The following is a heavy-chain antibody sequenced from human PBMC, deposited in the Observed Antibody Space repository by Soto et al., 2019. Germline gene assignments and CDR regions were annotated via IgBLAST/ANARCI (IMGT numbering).Heavy chain of an antibody. CDR3: TRHVWGGYRYNFFGMDV. V-gene: IGHV5-51*01. Sequence: DVQLVQSGAEVKEPGESLNISCKGSGYSFTSFWIGWVRQMPGRGLEWMGIINPGDSDTRYSPSFQGQVTISADKSISTAFLQWSSLEASDTAMYYCTRHVWGGYRYNFFGMDVWGQWTTVTVSS. D-gene: IGHD3-16*02. CDR2: INPGDSDT. CDR1: GYSFTSFW. J-gene: IGHJ6*02.